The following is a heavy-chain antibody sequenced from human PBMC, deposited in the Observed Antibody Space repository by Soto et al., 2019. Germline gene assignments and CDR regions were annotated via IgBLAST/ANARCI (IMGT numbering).Heavy chain of an antibody. CDR3: AGSIFYYGMDV. V-gene: IGHV5-51*01. Sequence: GESLKISCTASGSSFTNYWIGWVRQMPGKGPEWMGIIYPGDSDTRYSPSFQGQVTISADKSTSTAYLLWSSLKASDTAIYFCAGSIFYYGMDVWGQGTTVTVSS. CDR1: GSSFTNYW. CDR2: IYPGDSDT. J-gene: IGHJ6*02.